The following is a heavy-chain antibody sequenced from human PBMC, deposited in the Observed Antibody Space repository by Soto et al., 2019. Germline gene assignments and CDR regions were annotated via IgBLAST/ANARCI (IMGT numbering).Heavy chain of an antibody. V-gene: IGHV1-58*01. Sequence: GASVKVSCKASGFTFTSSAVQWVRQARGQRLEWIGWIVVGSGNTNYAQKFQERVTMTRDMSTSTAYMELSSLRSEDTAVYYCARSFGLLWFGEAIPSSNWFDPWGQGTLVTVSS. J-gene: IGHJ5*02. CDR2: IVVGSGNT. CDR1: GFTFTSSA. D-gene: IGHD3-10*01. CDR3: ARSFGLLWFGEAIPSSNWFDP.